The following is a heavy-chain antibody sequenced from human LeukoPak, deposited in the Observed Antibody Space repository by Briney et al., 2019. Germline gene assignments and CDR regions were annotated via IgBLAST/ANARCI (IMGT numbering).Heavy chain of an antibody. CDR2: INPNTGVT. CDR1: GYTFTGYY. Sequence: ASVNVSCKASGYTFTGYYMHWVRQAPGQGLEWMGWINPNTGVTHYAQKIQDRVTMTRDTSISTAYMELSRLRSDDTAVYYCARDLLVGPTNAYWGQGTLVTVSS. V-gene: IGHV1-2*02. CDR3: ARDLLVGPTNAY. D-gene: IGHD1-26*01. J-gene: IGHJ4*02.